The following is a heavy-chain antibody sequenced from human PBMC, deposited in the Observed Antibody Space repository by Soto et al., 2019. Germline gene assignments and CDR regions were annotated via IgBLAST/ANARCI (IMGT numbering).Heavy chain of an antibody. J-gene: IGHJ4*02. CDR2: IVPVFGIA. Sequence: QVRLVQSGAEVKKTGSSVKVSCKVSGGTFNSFPICWVRQAPGQGLEWMGGIVPVFGIANYAQEFLGRVTITADRSTTTSYMELSSLRSDDTAVYYCTKDTKSRAQGWALDYWGQGTQVFVSS. CDR3: TKDTKSRAQGWALDY. D-gene: IGHD2-15*01. CDR1: GGTFNSFP. V-gene: IGHV1-69*17.